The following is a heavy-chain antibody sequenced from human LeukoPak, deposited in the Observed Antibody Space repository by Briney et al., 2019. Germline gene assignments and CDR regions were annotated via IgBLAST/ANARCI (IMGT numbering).Heavy chain of an antibody. CDR2: IYYSGST. V-gene: IGHV4-59*01. D-gene: IGHD2-15*01. J-gene: IGHJ4*02. Sequence: PSETLSLTCTVSGDSISNYYWSWIRQSPGKGLEWIGYIYYSGSTNYNPSLKSRVTISVDTSKNQFSLKLSSVTAADTAVYCCARETCSGGSCFQFDFWGQGTLVTVSS. CDR3: ARETCSGGSCFQFDF. CDR1: GDSISNYY.